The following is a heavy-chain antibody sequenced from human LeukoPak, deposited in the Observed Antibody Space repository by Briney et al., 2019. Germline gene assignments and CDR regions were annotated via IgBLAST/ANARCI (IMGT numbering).Heavy chain of an antibody. D-gene: IGHD5-18*01. Sequence: GGSLRLSCAASGFTFSDYWMSWVRQAPGKGLEGVANMNQDGSERYYVDSVKGRFTISRDNAKNSLYLEMDSLRAEDTALYHCARVGRYSCTHNSWGQGTLVTVSS. CDR1: GFTFSDYW. CDR2: MNQDGSER. V-gene: IGHV3-7*01. CDR3: ARVGRYSCTHNS. J-gene: IGHJ4*02.